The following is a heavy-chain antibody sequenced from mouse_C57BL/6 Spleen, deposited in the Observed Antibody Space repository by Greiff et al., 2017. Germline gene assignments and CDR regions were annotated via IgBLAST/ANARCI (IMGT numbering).Heavy chain of an antibody. Sequence: EVKVEESGGGLVQPGGSLKLSCAASGFTFSDYGMAWVRQAPRKGPEWVAFISNLAYSIYYADTVTGRFTISRENAKNTLYLEMSSLRSEDTAMYYCARQGDYGSSPWFAYWGQGTLVTVSA. D-gene: IGHD1-1*01. CDR1: GFTFSDYG. J-gene: IGHJ3*01. V-gene: IGHV5-15*04. CDR2: ISNLAYSI. CDR3: ARQGDYGSSPWFAY.